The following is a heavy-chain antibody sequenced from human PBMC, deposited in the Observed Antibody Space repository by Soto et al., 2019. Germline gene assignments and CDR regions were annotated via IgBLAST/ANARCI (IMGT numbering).Heavy chain of an antibody. CDR2: ISGSGGST. CDR3: AKVNTPSAAEYFHC. Sequence: GGSLRLSCAASGFTFSSYALSWVRQAPGTGLEWVSAISGSGGSTYYADSVKGRFTIPRDNSKSTLYLQMNSLRAEDTAAYYCAKVNTPSAAEYFHCWGQGTLVTVSS. V-gene: IGHV3-23*01. J-gene: IGHJ1*01. CDR1: GFTFSSYA.